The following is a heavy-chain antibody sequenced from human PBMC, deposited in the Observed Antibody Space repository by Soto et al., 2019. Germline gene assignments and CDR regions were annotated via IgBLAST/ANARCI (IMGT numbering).Heavy chain of an antibody. CDR3: ASDSTGWFDP. CDR2: FYTSGNT. CDR1: GGSVSSYY. J-gene: IGHJ5*02. V-gene: IGHV4-4*07. Sequence: KTLETLSLTCTVSGGSVSSYYWIWIRQPAGKGLEWIGRFYTSGNTNYNPSLKSRVTMSLDTSKSQFSLKLSSVTAADTAVYFCASDSTGWFDPWGQGTLVTVSS. D-gene: IGHD7-27*01.